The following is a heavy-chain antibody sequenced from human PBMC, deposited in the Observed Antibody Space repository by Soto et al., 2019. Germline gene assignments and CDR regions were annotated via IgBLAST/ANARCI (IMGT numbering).Heavy chain of an antibody. Sequence: SVTLCLTCTVAGGSLSSYCWSWIRQPPGKGLEWIGYIYYSGSTNYNPSLKSRVTISVDTSKTQFSLKLSSVTAADTAVYYWAGGGRRGYNFGMASFDYWGQGTLVTVSS. V-gene: IGHV4-59*01. CDR3: AGGGRRGYNFGMASFDY. J-gene: IGHJ4*02. CDR2: IYYSGST. D-gene: IGHD5-12*01. CDR1: GGSLSSYC.